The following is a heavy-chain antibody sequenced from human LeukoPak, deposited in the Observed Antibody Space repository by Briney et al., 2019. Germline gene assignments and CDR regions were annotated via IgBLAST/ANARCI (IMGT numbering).Heavy chain of an antibody. CDR2: ISSGSSYI. CDR1: GFTFSSYS. CDR3: ARDRGDYGVNFDY. Sequence: GGSLRFSCAASGFTFSSYSMNWVRQAPGKGLEWVSSISSGSSYIYYADSVKGRFTISRDNAKNSLYLQMNSLRAEDTAVYYCARDRGDYGVNFDYWGQGTLVTVSS. D-gene: IGHD4-17*01. V-gene: IGHV3-21*01. J-gene: IGHJ4*02.